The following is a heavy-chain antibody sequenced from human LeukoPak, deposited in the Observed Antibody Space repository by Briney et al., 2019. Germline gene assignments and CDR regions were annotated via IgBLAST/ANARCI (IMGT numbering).Heavy chain of an antibody. CDR1: GFTLDDYA. D-gene: IGHD3-10*01. Sequence: SLRLSCAASGFTLDDYAMHWVRQAPGEGLEWVSGISLNSGSIGYADSVKGRFTIARDNAKNSLYLQMTSLRAEDTAFYYCAKALPASYAYYYYGMDVWGQGTTVTVSS. CDR2: ISLNSGSI. CDR3: AKALPASYAYYYYGMDV. V-gene: IGHV3-9*01. J-gene: IGHJ6*02.